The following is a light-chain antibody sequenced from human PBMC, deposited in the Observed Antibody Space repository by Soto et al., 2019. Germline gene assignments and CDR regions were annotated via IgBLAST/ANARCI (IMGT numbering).Light chain of an antibody. J-gene: IGLJ2*01. CDR1: SSDVGAYNY. CDR3: SSYTGSGTLV. Sequence: QSVLTQPASVSGSPGQSITISCTGTSSDVGAYNYVSWYQQHPGKAPKLMIYEVSNRPSGVSNRFSGSKFGNTASLTISGLLAEDEADYHCSSYTGSGTLVFGGGTKVTVL. V-gene: IGLV2-14*01. CDR2: EVS.